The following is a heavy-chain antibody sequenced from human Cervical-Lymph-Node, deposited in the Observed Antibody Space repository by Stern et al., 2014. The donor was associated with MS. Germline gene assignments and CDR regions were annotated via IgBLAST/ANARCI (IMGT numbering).Heavy chain of an antibody. Sequence: QVTLRESGPTLVKPTQTLTLTCTFSWFSLSTSGVGVGWIRQPPGKALEWLALIYWDDDKRYSPSLKSRLTITKDASKTQVVLTMTNMDPVDTATYYCARSLWGAVFDPWGQGTLVTVSS. CDR1: WFSLSTSGVG. CDR3: ARSLWGAVFDP. D-gene: IGHD3-16*01. CDR2: IYWDDDK. V-gene: IGHV2-5*02. J-gene: IGHJ5*02.